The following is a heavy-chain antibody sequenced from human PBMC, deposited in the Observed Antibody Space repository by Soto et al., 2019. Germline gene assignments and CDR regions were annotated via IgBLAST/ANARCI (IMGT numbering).Heavy chain of an antibody. Sequence: GGSLSLSCAASGFTFSSYWMHWVRQAPGKGLVWVSRINSDGSSTSYADSVKGRFTISRDNAKNTLYLQMNSLRAEDTAVYYCARANSGYDYYYYYYMDVWGKGTTVTVSS. V-gene: IGHV3-74*01. CDR1: GFTFSSYW. CDR3: ARANSGYDYYYYYYMDV. D-gene: IGHD5-12*01. J-gene: IGHJ6*03. CDR2: INSDGSST.